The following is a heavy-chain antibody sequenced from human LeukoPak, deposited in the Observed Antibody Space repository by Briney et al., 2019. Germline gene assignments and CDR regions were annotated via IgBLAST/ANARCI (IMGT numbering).Heavy chain of an antibody. CDR3: AKDGVAYCGGDCYSDY. CDR1: GFTFSSYG. J-gene: IGHJ4*02. CDR2: IRYDGSNK. V-gene: IGHV3-30*02. Sequence: GGSLRLSCAASGFTFSSYGMHWVRQAPGKGLEWVAFIRYDGSNKYYADSVQGRFTISRDNSKNTLYLQMNSLRAEDTAVYYCAKDGVAYCGGDCYSDYWGQGTLVTVSS. D-gene: IGHD2-21*01.